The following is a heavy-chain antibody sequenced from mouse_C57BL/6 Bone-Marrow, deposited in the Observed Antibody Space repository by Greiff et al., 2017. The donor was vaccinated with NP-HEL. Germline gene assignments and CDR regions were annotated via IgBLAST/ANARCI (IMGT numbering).Heavy chain of an antibody. V-gene: IGHV5-12*01. CDR2: ISNGGGST. Sequence: EVNVVESGGGLVQPGGSLKLSCAASGFTFSDYYMYWIRQTPEKRLEWVANISNGGGSTYYPDTVKGRFTLSRDNAKNTLYLQMSRLKAEDTAMYYCARQNYGSSGGFAYWGQGTLVTVSA. CDR1: GFTFSDYY. CDR3: ARQNYGSSGGFAY. J-gene: IGHJ3*01. D-gene: IGHD1-1*01.